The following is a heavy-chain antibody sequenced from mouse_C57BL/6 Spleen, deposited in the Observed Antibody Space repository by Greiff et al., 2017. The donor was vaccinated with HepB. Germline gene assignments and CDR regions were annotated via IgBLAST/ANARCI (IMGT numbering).Heavy chain of an antibody. V-gene: IGHV1-64*01. Sequence: QVQLQQPGAELVKPGASVKLSCKASGYTFTSYWMHWVKQRPGQGLEWIGMIHPNSGSTNYNEKFKSKATLTVDKSSSTAYMQLSSLTSEDSAVYYCARTVGSITTVVATGFDYWGQGTTLTVSS. CDR1: GYTFTSYW. J-gene: IGHJ2*01. D-gene: IGHD1-1*01. CDR2: IHPNSGST. CDR3: ARTVGSITTVVATGFDY.